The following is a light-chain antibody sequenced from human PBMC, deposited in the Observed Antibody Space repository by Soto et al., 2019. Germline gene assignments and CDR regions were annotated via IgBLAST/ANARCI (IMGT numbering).Light chain of an antibody. V-gene: IGKV1-5*03. Sequence: IRMTQSPSTLSASVGDRVTITCRASQSISSWLAWYQQKPGKAPKVLIYKASSLESGVPSRFSGSGSGTEFTLTISSLQPDDFATYYCQQYNSYSSFGQGTKVDIK. CDR3: QQYNSYSS. CDR1: QSISSW. J-gene: IGKJ1*01. CDR2: KAS.